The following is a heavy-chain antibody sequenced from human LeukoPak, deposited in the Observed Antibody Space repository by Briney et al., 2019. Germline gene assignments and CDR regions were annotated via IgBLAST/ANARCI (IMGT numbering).Heavy chain of an antibody. CDR2: INPNSGGT. J-gene: IGHJ1*01. CDR3: AREDLYYYDSSGSEYFQH. Sequence: ASVKVSCKASGYTFTGYYTHWVRQAPGQGLEWMGWINPNSGGTNYARKFQGRVTMTRDTSISTAYMELSRLRSDDTAVYYCAREDLYYYDSSGSEYFQHWGQGTLVTVSS. CDR1: GYTFTGYY. V-gene: IGHV1-2*02. D-gene: IGHD3-22*01.